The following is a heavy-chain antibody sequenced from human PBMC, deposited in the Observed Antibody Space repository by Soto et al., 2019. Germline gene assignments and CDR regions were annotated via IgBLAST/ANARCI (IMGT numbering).Heavy chain of an antibody. CDR2: IIPILGIA. J-gene: IGHJ5*02. CDR3: ARSHPDFWSGPNWFDP. D-gene: IGHD3-3*01. CDR1: GGTFSSYT. Sequence: ASVNVSCKASGGTFSSYTISWVRQAPGQGLEWMGRIIPILGIANYAQKFQGRVTITADKSTSTAYMELSSLRSEDTAVYYCARSHPDFWSGPNWFDPWGQGTLVTVSS. V-gene: IGHV1-69*02.